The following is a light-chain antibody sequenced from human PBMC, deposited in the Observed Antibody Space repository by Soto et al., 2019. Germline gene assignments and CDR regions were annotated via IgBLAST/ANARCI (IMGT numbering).Light chain of an antibody. Sequence: DIQMTQSPSSLSASVGDRVTITCRASQSISSYLNWYQQKPGKAPKLLIYAASSLQSGVPSRFSGSGSGTDFTLTISSLQPEDFATYYCQQSYSTPRTFGQGTKG. CDR1: QSISSY. CDR2: AAS. CDR3: QQSYSTPRT. J-gene: IGKJ1*01. V-gene: IGKV1-39*01.